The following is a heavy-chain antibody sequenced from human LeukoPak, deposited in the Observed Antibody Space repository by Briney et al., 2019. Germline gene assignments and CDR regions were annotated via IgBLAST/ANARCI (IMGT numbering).Heavy chain of an antibody. Sequence: PGGSLRLSCAASGFTFSSYSMNWVRQAPGKGLEWVSSISSSSSYIYYADSVKGRFTISRDNAKNSLYLQMDSLRADDTAVYYCASSGYSSSWYSEYFQHWGQGTLVTVSS. V-gene: IGHV3-21*01. CDR1: GFTFSSYS. J-gene: IGHJ1*01. CDR2: ISSSSSYI. CDR3: ASSGYSSSWYSEYFQH. D-gene: IGHD6-13*01.